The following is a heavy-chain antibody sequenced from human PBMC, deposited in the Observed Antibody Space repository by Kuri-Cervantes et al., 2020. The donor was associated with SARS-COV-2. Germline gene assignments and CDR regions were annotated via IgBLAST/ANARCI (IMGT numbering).Heavy chain of an antibody. V-gene: IGHV3-21*01. Sequence: GGSLRLSCAASGFTFSSYSMNWVRQAPGKGLEWVSSISSSSSYIYYADSVKGRFTISRENAKKSLYLQMNSLRAEDTAVYYCASNTYYYDSSGYYYVGFQHWGQGTLVTVSS. CDR2: ISSSSSYI. D-gene: IGHD3-22*01. CDR1: GFTFSSYS. CDR3: ASNTYYYDSSGYYYVGFQH. J-gene: IGHJ1*01.